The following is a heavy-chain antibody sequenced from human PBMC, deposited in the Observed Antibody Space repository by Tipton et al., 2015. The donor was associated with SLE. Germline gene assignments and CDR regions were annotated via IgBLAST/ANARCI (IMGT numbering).Heavy chain of an antibody. CDR1: GGSISSSSYY. D-gene: IGHD4-23*01. CDR3: ASGGPEAFDI. V-gene: IGHV4-39*07. CDR2: IYYSGST. J-gene: IGHJ3*02. Sequence: TLSLTCTVSGGSISSSSYYWGWIRQPPGKGLEWIGSIYYSGSTNYNPPLKSRVTISVDTSKNQFSLKLSSVTAADTAVYYCASGGPEAFDIWGQGTMVTVSS.